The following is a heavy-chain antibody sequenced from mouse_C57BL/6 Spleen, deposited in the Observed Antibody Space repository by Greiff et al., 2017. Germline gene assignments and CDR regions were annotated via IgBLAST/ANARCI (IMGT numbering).Heavy chain of an antibody. CDR3: ASRSRIYYDYDVEAMDY. CDR1: GYTFTSYW. D-gene: IGHD2-4*01. Sequence: VQLQQPGTELVKPGASVKLSCKASGYTFTSYWMHWVKQRPGQGLEWIGNINPSNGGTNYNEKFKSKATLTVDKSSSTAYMQLSSLTSEDSAVYYCASRSRIYYDYDVEAMDYWGQGTSVTVSS. CDR2: INPSNGGT. V-gene: IGHV1-53*01. J-gene: IGHJ4*01.